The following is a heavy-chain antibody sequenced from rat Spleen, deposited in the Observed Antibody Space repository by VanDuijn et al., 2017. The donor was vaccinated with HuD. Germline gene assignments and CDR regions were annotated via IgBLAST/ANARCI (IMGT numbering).Heavy chain of an antibody. CDR2: ISTSGGTA. CDR3: TTYGGLRNWFAY. CDR1: GFTFSNFG. V-gene: IGHV5-27*01. J-gene: IGHJ3*01. Sequence: EVQLVESGGGLVQPGRSLKLSCAASGFTFSNFGMAWVRQAPTKGLEWVASISTSGGTAYYRDSVKGRFTVSRDDANSTLHLQMDSLRSEDTATYYCTTYGGLRNWFAYWGQGTLVTVSS. D-gene: IGHD4-1*01.